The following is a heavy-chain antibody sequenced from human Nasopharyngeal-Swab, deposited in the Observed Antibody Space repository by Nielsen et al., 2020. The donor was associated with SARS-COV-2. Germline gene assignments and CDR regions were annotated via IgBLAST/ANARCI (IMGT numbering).Heavy chain of an antibody. V-gene: IGHV3-30-3*01. D-gene: IGHD6-13*01. J-gene: IGHJ6*02. CDR1: GFTFSSYA. CDR2: ISYDGSKK. CDR3: ARDQGSSWYTYYYYYGMDV. Sequence: GESLKISCAASGFTFSSYAMHWVRQAPGKGLEWVAVISYDGSKKYYGDSVKGRFTISRDNSKNTLYLQMNSLGAEDTAVYYCARDQGSSWYTYYYYYGMDVWGQGTTVTVSS.